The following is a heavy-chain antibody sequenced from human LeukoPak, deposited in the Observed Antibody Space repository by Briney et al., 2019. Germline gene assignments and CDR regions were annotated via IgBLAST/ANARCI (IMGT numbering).Heavy chain of an antibody. Sequence: ASVKVSCKASGGTFSSYAISWVRQAPGQGLEWMGGIIPIFGTANYAQKFQGRVTITADESTSTAYMELSSLRSEDTAVYYCAARDSSSSPVYYYMDVWGKGTTVTVSS. V-gene: IGHV1-69*13. CDR3: AARDSSSSPVYYYMDV. J-gene: IGHJ6*03. CDR1: GGTFSSYA. CDR2: IIPIFGTA. D-gene: IGHD6-6*01.